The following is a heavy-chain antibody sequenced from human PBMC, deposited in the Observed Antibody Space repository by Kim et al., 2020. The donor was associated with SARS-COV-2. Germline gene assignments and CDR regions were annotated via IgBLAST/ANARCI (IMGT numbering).Heavy chain of an antibody. CDR2: IYYSGST. CDR3: ATDRRALYNWFDP. Sequence: SETLSLTCTVSGGSISSSSYYWGWIRQPPGKGLEWIGSIYYSGSTYYNPSLKSRVTISVDTSKNQFSLKLSSVTAADTAVYYCATDRRALYNWFDPWGQGTLVTVSS. V-gene: IGHV4-39*07. CDR1: GGSISSSSYY. J-gene: IGHJ5*02.